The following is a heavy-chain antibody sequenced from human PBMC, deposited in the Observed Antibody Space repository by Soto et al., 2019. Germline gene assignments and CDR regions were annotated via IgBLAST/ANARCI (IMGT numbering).Heavy chain of an antibody. CDR3: ARQHTGGHSWYFDL. CDR2: IYYSGST. Sequence: SETLSLTCTVSGGSISSYYWSWIRQPPGKGLEWIGYIYYSGSTNYNPSLKSRVTISVDTSKNQFSLKLSSVTAADTAVYYCARQHTGGHSWYFDLWARGTLVTVSS. D-gene: IGHD2-21*02. V-gene: IGHV4-59*08. CDR1: GGSISSYY. J-gene: IGHJ2*01.